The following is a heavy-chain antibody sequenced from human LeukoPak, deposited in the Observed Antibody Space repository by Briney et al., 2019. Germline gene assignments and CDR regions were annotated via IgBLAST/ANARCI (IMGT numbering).Heavy chain of an antibody. CDR1: GFTFSSYG. D-gene: IGHD4-17*01. Sequence: PGRSLRLSCAASGFTFSSYGMHWVRQAPGKGLEWVAVISYDGSNKYYADSVKGRFTISRDNSKNTLYLQMNSLRAEDTAVYYCAKDLATVTTNLVDYWGQGTLVTVSS. J-gene: IGHJ4*02. V-gene: IGHV3-30*18. CDR3: AKDLATVTTNLVDY. CDR2: ISYDGSNK.